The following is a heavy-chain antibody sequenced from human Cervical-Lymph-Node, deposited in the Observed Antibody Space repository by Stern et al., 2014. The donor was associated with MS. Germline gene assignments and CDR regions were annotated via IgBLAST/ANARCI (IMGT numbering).Heavy chain of an antibody. J-gene: IGHJ4*02. D-gene: IGHD4-17*01. V-gene: IGHV4-4*02. CDR1: GDSITSSNW. CDR3: ARVKSGDYFDY. Sequence: VQLQESGPGLVKPSGTLSLTCAVSGDSITSSNWWSWVRQSPGKGLEWIGEIHHSGNTYYNPSLKIRVPISVDKSKNQFSLKVSSVTAADTAVYYCARVKSGDYFDYWGQGTLVTVSS. CDR2: IHHSGNT.